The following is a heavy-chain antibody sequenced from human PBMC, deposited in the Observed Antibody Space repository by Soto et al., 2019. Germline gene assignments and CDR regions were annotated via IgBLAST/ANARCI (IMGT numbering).Heavy chain of an antibody. CDR3: ATSQKGYNWNYFDH. V-gene: IGHV4-39*01. D-gene: IGHD1-20*01. CDR1: GASISGSYYY. Sequence: PSESLSLTCAVSGASISGSYYYWAWLRQSPGKGPEWIGSVFYTGFTSYNPSLGSRVSVSVDTSKSQFSLKLSAVTAADTAVYYCATSQKGYNWNYFDHWGQGALVTVSS. J-gene: IGHJ4*02. CDR2: VFYTGFT.